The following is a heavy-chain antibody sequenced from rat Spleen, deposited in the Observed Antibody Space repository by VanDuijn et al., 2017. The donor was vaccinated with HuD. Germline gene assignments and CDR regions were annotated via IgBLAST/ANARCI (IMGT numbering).Heavy chain of an antibody. V-gene: IGHV5-20*01. D-gene: IGHD1-4*01. CDR2: ISYDVGIT. CDR3: RTQGYNPPFDH. CDR1: GFTFSDYG. J-gene: IGHJ2*01. Sequence: EVQLVESGGGLVQPGRSMKLSCAASGFTFSDYGMAWVLQAPTKGLEWIASISYDVGITYYRDSVKGRFTISRDNSKNTLYPKMESLRYEDTATYYSRTQGYNPPFDHWGQGVMVTVSS.